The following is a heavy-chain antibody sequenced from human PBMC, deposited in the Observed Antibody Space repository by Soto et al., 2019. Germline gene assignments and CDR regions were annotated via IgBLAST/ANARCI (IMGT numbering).Heavy chain of an antibody. CDR3: ARWRDGDY. V-gene: IGHV1-18*01. CDR2: ISAHNGKT. Sequence: QVHLVQSGAEVKKPGASVKVSCKGSGYAFTTYGITWVRQAPGQGLEWMGWISAHNGKTNYAQKLQGRVTVTRDTSTSTAYMELRGLRSDDTAVYSCARWRDGDYGGQGALVTVSS. D-gene: IGHD3-3*01. J-gene: IGHJ4*02. CDR1: GYAFTTYG.